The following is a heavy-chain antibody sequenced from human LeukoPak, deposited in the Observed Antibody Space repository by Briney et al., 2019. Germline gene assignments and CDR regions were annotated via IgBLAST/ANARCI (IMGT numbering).Heavy chain of an antibody. CDR2: INHSGST. D-gene: IGHD1-26*01. V-gene: IGHV4-34*01. CDR1: GGSFSGYY. CDR3: ARERSGSYPPYYFDY. J-gene: IGHJ4*02. Sequence: SETLSLTCAVYGGSFSGYYWSWIRQPPGKGLEWIGEINHSGSTNYNPSLKSRVTISVDTSKNQFSLKLSSVTAADTAVYYCARERSGSYPPYYFDYWGQGALVTVSS.